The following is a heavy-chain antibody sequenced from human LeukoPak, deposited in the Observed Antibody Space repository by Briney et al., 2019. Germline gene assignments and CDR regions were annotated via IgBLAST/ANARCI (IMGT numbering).Heavy chain of an antibody. CDR1: GFTFSSYG. V-gene: IGHV3-30*02. J-gene: IGHJ4*02. Sequence: GSLRLSCAASGFTFSSYGMHWVRQAPGKGLEWVAFIRFDGSNKYYTNSVKGRFTISRDNSKNMLYLQMNSLRAEDTAVYYCAKPHFDYWGQGTLVSVSS. CDR3: AKPHFDY. CDR2: IRFDGSNK.